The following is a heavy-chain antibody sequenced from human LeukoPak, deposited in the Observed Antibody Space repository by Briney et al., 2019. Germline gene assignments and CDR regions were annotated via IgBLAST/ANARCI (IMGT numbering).Heavy chain of an antibody. V-gene: IGHV3-23*01. CDR2: ISAIVGTA. Sequence: GGSLRLSCAASGFTFSSYSMNWVRQAPGKGLEWVSAISAIVGTANYAHTLKGRFTISADNSTTTPYLQMNSLRAEDTAVYYCAKGDDYDSSGYVVYWGQGNLVTVSS. D-gene: IGHD3-22*01. CDR1: GFTFSSYS. J-gene: IGHJ4*02. CDR3: AKGDDYDSSGYVVY.